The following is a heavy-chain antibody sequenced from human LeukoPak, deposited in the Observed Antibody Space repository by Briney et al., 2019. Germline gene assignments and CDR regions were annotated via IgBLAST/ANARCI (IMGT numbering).Heavy chain of an antibody. V-gene: IGHV3-66*01. Sequence: PGGSLRLSCAASGFTVSSNYMSWVRQAPGKGLEWVSVIYSGGSTYYADSVKGRFTISRDDSKNTLYLQMNSLRAEDTAVYYCAQDFYGSGSYDYWGQGTLVAVSS. CDR3: AQDFYGSGSYDY. D-gene: IGHD3-10*01. CDR1: GFTVSSNY. J-gene: IGHJ4*02. CDR2: IYSGGST.